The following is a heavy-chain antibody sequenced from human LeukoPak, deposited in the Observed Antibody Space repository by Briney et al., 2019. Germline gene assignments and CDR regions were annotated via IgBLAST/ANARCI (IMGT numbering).Heavy chain of an antibody. CDR3: AKAEGSGNQPFDY. CDR2: VTGNAANT. V-gene: IGHV3-23*01. J-gene: IGHJ4*02. Sequence: GGSLRLSCAASGFTFSSYAMSWVRQAPGKGLEWVSGVTGNAANTYYADSVKGRFAISRDNSKNTLYLQMSSLRAEDTAVYYCAKAEGSGNQPFDYWGQGTLVTVSS. D-gene: IGHD3-10*01. CDR1: GFTFSSYA.